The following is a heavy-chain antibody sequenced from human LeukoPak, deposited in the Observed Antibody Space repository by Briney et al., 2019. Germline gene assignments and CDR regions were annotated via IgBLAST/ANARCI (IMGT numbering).Heavy chain of an antibody. V-gene: IGHV3-23*01. J-gene: IGHJ3*02. D-gene: IGHD3-22*01. Sequence: GGSLRLSCAASGFTFSSYAMRWVRQAPGKGLEWVSAISGSGGSTYYADSVKGRFTISRDNSKNTLYLQMNSLRAEDTAVYYCAKDSPGSGYYLGAFDIWGQGTMVTVSS. CDR3: AKDSPGSGYYLGAFDI. CDR1: GFTFSSYA. CDR2: ISGSGGST.